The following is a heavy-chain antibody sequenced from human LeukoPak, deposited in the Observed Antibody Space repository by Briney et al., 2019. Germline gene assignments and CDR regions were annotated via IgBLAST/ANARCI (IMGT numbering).Heavy chain of an antibody. V-gene: IGHV3-7*01. Sequence: GGSLRLSCAASGFTFSSYWMSWVRQAPGKGLEWVANIKQDGSEKYYVDSVKGRFTISRDNAKNSLYLQMNSLRAEDTAVYYCARDNGYDSNYYYYYVDVWGKGTTVTVSS. CDR1: GFTFSSYW. D-gene: IGHD1-20*01. CDR2: IKQDGSEK. CDR3: ARDNGYDSNYYYYYVDV. J-gene: IGHJ6*03.